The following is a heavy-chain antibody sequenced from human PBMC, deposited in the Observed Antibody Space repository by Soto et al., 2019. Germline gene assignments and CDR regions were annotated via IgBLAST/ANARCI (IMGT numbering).Heavy chain of an antibody. V-gene: IGHV1-46*01. J-gene: IGHJ4*02. CDR1: GYTLTELS. CDR3: ARVRRSSGYYYGY. CDR2: INPDGGST. D-gene: IGHD3-22*01. Sequence: ASVKVSCKVSGYTLTELSMHWVRQAPGKGLEWMGGINPDGGSTSYAQKFQGRVTMTRDTSASTVYMELSSLRSEDTAVYYCARVRRSSGYYYGYWGQGTPVTVSS.